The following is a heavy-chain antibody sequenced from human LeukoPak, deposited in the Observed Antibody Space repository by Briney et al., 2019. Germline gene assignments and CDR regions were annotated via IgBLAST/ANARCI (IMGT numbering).Heavy chain of an antibody. CDR3: AREKYYYDSSGYGDAFDI. CDR2: IIPILGIA. J-gene: IGHJ3*02. Sequence: SVKVSCKASGGTFSSYTISWVRQAPGQGLEWMGRIIPILGIANYAQKFQGRATITADKSTSTAYMELSSLRSEDTAVYYCAREKYYYDSSGYGDAFDIWGQGTMVTVSP. CDR1: GGTFSSYT. V-gene: IGHV1-69*04. D-gene: IGHD3-22*01.